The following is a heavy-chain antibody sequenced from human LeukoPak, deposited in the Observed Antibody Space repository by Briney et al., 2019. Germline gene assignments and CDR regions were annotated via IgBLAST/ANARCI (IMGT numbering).Heavy chain of an antibody. CDR1: GFTFSSYE. V-gene: IGHV3-48*03. Sequence: GGSLRLSCAASGFTFSSYEMNWVRQAPGKGLEWVSYISSSGSTIYYADSVKGRFTISRDNAKNSLYLQMNSLRAEDTAVYYCASVSGQWELRPYYYYYYYGMDVWGQGTTVTVSS. J-gene: IGHJ6*02. D-gene: IGHD1-26*01. CDR2: ISSSGSTI. CDR3: ASVSGQWELRPYYYYYYYGMDV.